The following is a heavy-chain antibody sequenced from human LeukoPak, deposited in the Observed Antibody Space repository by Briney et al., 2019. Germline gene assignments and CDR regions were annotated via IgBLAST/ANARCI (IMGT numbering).Heavy chain of an antibody. V-gene: IGHV1-18*01. CDR2: ISASNGYT. J-gene: IGHJ4*01. CDR3: ARDSVAATTTCDY. D-gene: IGHD2-15*01. Sequence: ASVKVSCKASGYTFINYGISWVRQAPGQGLEWMGWISASNGYTKYAQKFQGRVTMTTDTSTNIAYMELRSLRSDDTAVYHCARDSVAATTTCDYWGQGTQVTVSS. CDR1: GYTFINYG.